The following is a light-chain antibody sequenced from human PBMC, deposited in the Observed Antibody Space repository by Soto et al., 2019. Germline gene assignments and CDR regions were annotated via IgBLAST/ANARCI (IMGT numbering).Light chain of an antibody. CDR3: QQRNYWQVT. V-gene: IGKV3-11*01. CDR2: DVS. Sequence: VVPQSPATLPLPHGPRATLSYTASQYVSSYLLWYQQKPGQAPRLLIYDVSNMATGIPARFSGSGSGTDFTLTISSLEPEDFAVYYCQQRNYWQVTFGQGTRLEIK. J-gene: IGKJ5*01. CDR1: QYVSSY.